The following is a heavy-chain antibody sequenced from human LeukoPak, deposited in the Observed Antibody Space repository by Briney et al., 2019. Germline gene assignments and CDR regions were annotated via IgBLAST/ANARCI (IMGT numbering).Heavy chain of an antibody. V-gene: IGHV1-18*04. D-gene: IGHD3-3*01. J-gene: IGHJ4*02. Sequence: GASVKVSCKASGYTFTSYYMHWVRQAPGQGLEWMGWISAYNGNTNYAQKLQGRVTMTTDTSTSTAYMELRSLRSDDTAVYYCARVRITIFGVVIYYGINDYWGQGTLVTVSS. CDR2: ISAYNGNT. CDR1: GYTFTSYY. CDR3: ARVRITIFGVVIYYGINDY.